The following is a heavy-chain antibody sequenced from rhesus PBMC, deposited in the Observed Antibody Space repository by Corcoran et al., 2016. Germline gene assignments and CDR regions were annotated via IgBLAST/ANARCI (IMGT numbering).Heavy chain of an antibody. V-gene: IGHV1-138*01. Sequence: QVQLVQSGAEVKKPGSPVMVSFKAFGYSVSDYDMHLVRPATGQGREWVEEINPKTVATNYAQKFQGRVSMTRDTSTSTAYMELSSLRSEDTAVYYCARLRVATVAATYWGQGVLVTVSS. CDR3: ARLRVATVAATY. D-gene: IGHD4-29*01. CDR1: GYSVSDYD. CDR2: INPKTVAT. J-gene: IGHJ4*01.